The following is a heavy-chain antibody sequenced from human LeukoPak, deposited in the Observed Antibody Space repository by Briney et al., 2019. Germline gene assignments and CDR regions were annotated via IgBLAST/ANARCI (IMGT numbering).Heavy chain of an antibody. V-gene: IGHV3-23*01. CDR3: ASTYSSSWYEDTGRYYFDY. D-gene: IGHD6-13*01. CDR2: ISGSGGST. J-gene: IGHJ4*02. Sequence: PGGSLRLSCAASGFTFSSYAMSWVRQAPGKGLEWVSAISGSGGSTYYADSVKGRFTISRDNAKNSLYLQMNSLRAEDTAVYYCASTYSSSWYEDTGRYYFDYWGQGTLVTVSS. CDR1: GFTFSSYA.